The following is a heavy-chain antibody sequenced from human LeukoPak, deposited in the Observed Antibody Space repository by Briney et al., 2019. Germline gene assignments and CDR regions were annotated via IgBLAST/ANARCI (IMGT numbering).Heavy chain of an antibody. D-gene: IGHD1-26*01. CDR1: TFTFSSYA. J-gene: IGHJ4*02. Sequence: PAGSLGPSCAASTFTFSSYAMRWVRQAPGKGLEWEAFISYDGSNKYYADSVKGQFTISRDNSKNTLYLQMNSLRAEDTAVYYCARDLVGATYDFDYWGQGTLVTVSA. CDR3: ARDLVGATYDFDY. V-gene: IGHV3-30-3*01. CDR2: ISYDGSNK.